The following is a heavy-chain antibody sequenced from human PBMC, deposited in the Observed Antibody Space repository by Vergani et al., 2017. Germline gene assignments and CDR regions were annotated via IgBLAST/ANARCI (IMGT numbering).Heavy chain of an antibody. Sequence: EVQLVESGGGLVKPGGSLRLSCAASGFSFSSYSMNWVRQAPGKGLEWVSSISSSSSYIYYADSVKGRFTISRDNAKNSLYLQMNSLKTEDTAVYYCARVKDWGSDYWGQGTLVTVSS. J-gene: IGHJ4*02. CDR2: ISSSSSYI. CDR3: ARVKDWGSDY. V-gene: IGHV3-21*02. D-gene: IGHD3/OR15-3a*01. CDR1: GFSFSSYS.